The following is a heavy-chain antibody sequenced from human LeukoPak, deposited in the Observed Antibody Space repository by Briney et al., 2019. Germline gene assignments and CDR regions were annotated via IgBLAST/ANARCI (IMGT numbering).Heavy chain of an antibody. CDR2: MNPNSGNT. CDR1: GYTFTSYD. J-gene: IGHJ4*02. D-gene: IGHD6-19*01. V-gene: IGHV1-8*03. CDR3: ARSGGSGWFYFDY. Sequence: ASVKVSCKASGYTFTSYDINWVRQAAGQGLEWMGWMNPNSGNTGYSQQFQGRVTITRDTSATTAYKELSRLRSDDTAVYYCARSGGSGWFYFDYWGQGTLVTVSS.